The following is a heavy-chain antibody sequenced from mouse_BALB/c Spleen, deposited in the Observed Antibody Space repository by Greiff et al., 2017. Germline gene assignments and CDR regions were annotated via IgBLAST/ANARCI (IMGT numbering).Heavy chain of an antibody. J-gene: IGHJ4*01. CDR3: ARWGLRRRDYAMDY. V-gene: IGHV1-82*01. Sequence: VKLMESGPELVKPGASVKISCKASGYAFSSSWMNWVKQRPGQGLEWIGRIYPGDGDTNYNGKFKGKATLTADKSSSTAYMQLSSLTSVDSAVYFCARWGLRRRDYAMDYWGQGTSVTVSS. CDR2: IYPGDGDT. D-gene: IGHD2-4*01. CDR1: GYAFSSSW.